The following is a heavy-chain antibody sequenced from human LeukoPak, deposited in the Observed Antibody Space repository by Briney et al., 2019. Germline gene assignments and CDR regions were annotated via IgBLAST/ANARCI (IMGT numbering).Heavy chain of an antibody. CDR1: GFTFSSYG. Sequence: PGRSLRLSCAASGFTFSSYGMHWVRQAPGKGLEWVAVISYDGSNKYYADSVKGRFTISRDNSKNTLYLQMNSLRAEDTAVYYCAKDFPSDGYNFPYYFDYWGQGTLVTVSS. CDR2: ISYDGSNK. J-gene: IGHJ4*02. V-gene: IGHV3-30*18. CDR3: AKDFPSDGYNFPYYFDY. D-gene: IGHD5-24*01.